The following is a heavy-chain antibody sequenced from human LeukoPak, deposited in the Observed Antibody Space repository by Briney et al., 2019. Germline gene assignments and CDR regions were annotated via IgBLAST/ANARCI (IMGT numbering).Heavy chain of an antibody. J-gene: IGHJ4*02. V-gene: IGHV1-2*02. CDR2: INPYSGGT. CDR1: GHTFTTYY. Sequence: ASVKVSCKASGHTFTTYYFHWVRQAPGQGLEWMGWINPYSGGTNYAQKFQGRVTMTRDTSISTAYMELSRLRSDDTAVYYCVRDRTKYCSSTSCPLDYWGQGTLVTVSS. CDR3: VRDRTKYCSSTSCPLDY. D-gene: IGHD2-2*01.